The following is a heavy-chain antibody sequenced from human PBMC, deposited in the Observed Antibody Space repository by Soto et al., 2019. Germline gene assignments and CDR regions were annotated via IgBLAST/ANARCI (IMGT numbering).Heavy chain of an antibody. CDR1: GFTFSSYG. D-gene: IGHD3-10*01. J-gene: IGHJ4*02. V-gene: IGHV3-30*18. CDR3: AKGMGSGSYYEPDY. Sequence: QVQLVESGGGVVQPGRSLRLSCAASGFTFSSYGMHWVRQAPGRGLEWVAVISYDGSNKYYADSVKGRFTISRDNSKNTLYLQMNSLIAEDTAVYYCAKGMGSGSYYEPDYWGQGTLVTVSS. CDR2: ISYDGSNK.